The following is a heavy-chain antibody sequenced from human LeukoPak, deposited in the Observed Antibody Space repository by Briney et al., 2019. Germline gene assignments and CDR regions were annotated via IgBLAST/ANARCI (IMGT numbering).Heavy chain of an antibody. CDR3: AGERGYYYDSSGYYLSY. CDR1: GGSITSSSYY. J-gene: IGHJ4*02. Sequence: PSQTLSLTCTVSGGSITSSSYYWSWIRQPPGKGLEWIGYIYYSGSTNYNPSLKSRVTISVDTSKNQFSLKLSSVTAADTAVYYCAGERGYYYDSSGYYLSYWGQGTLVTVSS. V-gene: IGHV4-61*01. CDR2: IYYSGST. D-gene: IGHD3-22*01.